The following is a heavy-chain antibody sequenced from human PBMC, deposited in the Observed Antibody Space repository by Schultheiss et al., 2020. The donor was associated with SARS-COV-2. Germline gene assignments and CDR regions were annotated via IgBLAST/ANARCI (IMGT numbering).Heavy chain of an antibody. CDR2: IYPDDSDT. D-gene: IGHD6-13*01. CDR3: ARQLPSSSSWLY. J-gene: IGHJ4*02. CDR1: GYSFTSYW. V-gene: IGHV5-51*01. Sequence: GGSLRLSCKGSGYSFTSYWISWVRQMPGKGLEWMGFIYPDDSDTRYSPLFQGQVTMSVDKSMNTAYLQWSSLKASDTAMYYCARQLPSSSSWLYWGQGTLVTVSS.